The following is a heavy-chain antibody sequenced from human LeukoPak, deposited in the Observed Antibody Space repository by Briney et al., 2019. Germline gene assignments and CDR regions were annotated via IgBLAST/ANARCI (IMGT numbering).Heavy chain of an antibody. J-gene: IGHJ4*02. CDR1: GFTFSSYS. D-gene: IGHD2-2*01. V-gene: IGHV3-48*01. CDR2: ISSSSSTI. CDR3: ARDRWDIVVVPAATYFDY. Sequence: PGGSLRLSCAASGFTFSSYSMNWVRQAPGKGLEWVSYISSSSSTIYYADSVKGRFTISRDNAKNSLYLQMSSLRAEDTAVYYCARDRWDIVVVPAATYFDYWGQGTLVTVSS.